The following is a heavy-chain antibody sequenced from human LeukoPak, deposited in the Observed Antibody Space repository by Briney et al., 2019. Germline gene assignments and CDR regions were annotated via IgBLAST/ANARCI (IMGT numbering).Heavy chain of an antibody. CDR3: ARDQKGDGFDI. CDR1: GFTFSSYW. J-gene: IGHJ3*02. V-gene: IGHV3-74*01. CDR2: INSDGSST. Sequence: PGGSLRLSCAASGFTFSSYWMHWVRQAPGKGLVWVSRINSDGSSTSYADSVKGRFTISRDNAKSSLYLQMNSLRAEDTAVYYCARDQKGDGFDIWGQGTMVTVS.